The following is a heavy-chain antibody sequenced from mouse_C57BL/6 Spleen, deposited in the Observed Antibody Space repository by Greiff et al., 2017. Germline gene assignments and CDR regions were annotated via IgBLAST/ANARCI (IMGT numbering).Heavy chain of an antibody. CDR3: ARDYYGSSYGGYFDY. J-gene: IGHJ2*01. CDR2: IDPSDSYT. V-gene: IGHV1-59*01. D-gene: IGHD1-1*01. CDR1: GYTFTSYW. Sequence: QVQLQQPGAELVRPGTSVKLSCKASGYTFTSYWMHWVKQRPGQGLEWIGVIDPSDSYTNYNQKFKGKATLTVDTSSSTASMQLSSLTSEDSAVYYCARDYYGSSYGGYFDYWGQGTTLTVSS.